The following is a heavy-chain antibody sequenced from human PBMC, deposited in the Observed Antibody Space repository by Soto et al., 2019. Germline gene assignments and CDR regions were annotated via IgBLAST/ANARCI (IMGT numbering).Heavy chain of an antibody. CDR2: TYYRSKWYN. Sequence: SETLSLTCAISGDSVSSISAAWNWIRQSPSRGLEWLGRTYYRSKWYNDYAVSVKSRITINPDTSKNQFSLQLNSVTPEDTAVYYCARVAIAAAGTEWFDPWGQGTLVTVSS. J-gene: IGHJ5*02. CDR3: ARVAIAAAGTEWFDP. CDR1: GDSVSSISAA. D-gene: IGHD6-13*01. V-gene: IGHV6-1*01.